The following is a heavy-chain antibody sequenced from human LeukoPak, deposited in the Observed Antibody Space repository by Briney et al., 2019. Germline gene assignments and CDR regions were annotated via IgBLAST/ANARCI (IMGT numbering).Heavy chain of an antibody. V-gene: IGHV3-7*02. CDR2: IKHDGSEK. Sequence: GGTLRLSCAASGFIFSSYWMTWVRQAPGKGLEWVANIKHDGSEKYYVDSVKGRFTISRDNAKNSLYLLMNSLRTEDTAVYYCAATYYYDGSGDYWGQGTLVTVSS. D-gene: IGHD3-22*01. CDR1: GFIFSSYW. J-gene: IGHJ4*02. CDR3: AATYYYDGSGDY.